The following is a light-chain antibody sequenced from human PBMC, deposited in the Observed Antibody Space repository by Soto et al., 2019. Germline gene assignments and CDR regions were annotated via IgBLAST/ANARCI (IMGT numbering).Light chain of an antibody. J-gene: IGKJ2*01. CDR3: QQPYTTPQT. Sequence: DIQMTQSPSSLSASVGDRVTITCRASQSISDYLNWYQQKVGKAPKLLIYAASTLQSGVPSRFSGSGSGTDFTLTINNLQPEDFATYYCQQPYTTPQTFGQGTKREIK. CDR1: QSISDY. V-gene: IGKV1-39*01. CDR2: AAS.